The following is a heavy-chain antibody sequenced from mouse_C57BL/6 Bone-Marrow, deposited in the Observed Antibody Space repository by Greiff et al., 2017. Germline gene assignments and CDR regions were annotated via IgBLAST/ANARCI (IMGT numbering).Heavy chain of an antibody. D-gene: IGHD1-1*01. V-gene: IGHV1-81*01. Sequence: VKLMESGAELARPGASVKLSCKASGYTFTSYGISWVKQRTGQGLEWIGEIYPRSGNTYYNEKIKGKATLTADKSSSTAYMELRSLTSEDSAVYFCARRDGSSFYWYFDVWGTGTTVTVSS. J-gene: IGHJ1*03. CDR2: IYPRSGNT. CDR1: GYTFTSYG. CDR3: ARRDGSSFYWYFDV.